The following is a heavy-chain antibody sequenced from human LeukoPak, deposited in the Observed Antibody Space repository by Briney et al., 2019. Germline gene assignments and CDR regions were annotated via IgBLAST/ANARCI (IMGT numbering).Heavy chain of an antibody. J-gene: IGHJ4*02. D-gene: IGHD3-16*01. Sequence: GGSLRLSCAASGFTFSSYGMHWVRQAPGKGLEWVAVISYDGSNKYYADSVKGRFTISRDNSKNTLYLQMNSLRAEDTAVYYCAKDRPQYGGLFDYWGQGTLVTVSS. V-gene: IGHV3-30*18. CDR1: GFTFSSYG. CDR3: AKDRPQYGGLFDY. CDR2: ISYDGSNK.